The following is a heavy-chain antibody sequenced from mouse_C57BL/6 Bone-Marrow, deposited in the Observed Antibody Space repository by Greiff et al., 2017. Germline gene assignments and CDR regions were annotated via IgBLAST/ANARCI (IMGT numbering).Heavy chain of an antibody. J-gene: IGHJ4*01. CDR2: INPYNGDT. D-gene: IGHD2-4*01. Sequence: EVKLQESGPELVKPGDSVKISCKASGYSFTGYFMNWVMQSHGKSLEWIGRINPYNGDTFYNQKFKGKATLTVDKSSSTAHMELRSLTSEDSAVYYCARSGGLRRGAMDYWGQGTSVTVSS. V-gene: IGHV1-20*01. CDR3: ARSGGLRRGAMDY. CDR1: GYSFTGYF.